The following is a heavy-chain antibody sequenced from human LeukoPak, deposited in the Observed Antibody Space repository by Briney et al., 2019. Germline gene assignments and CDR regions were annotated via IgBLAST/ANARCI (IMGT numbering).Heavy chain of an antibody. J-gene: IGHJ6*02. CDR2: ISSSGSTI. V-gene: IGHV3-11*01. CDR1: GFTFSDYY. D-gene: IGHD3-10*01. Sequence: GGSLRLSCAASGFTFSDYYMSWIRQAPGKGLEWVSYISSSGSTIYYADSVKGRFTISRDNAKNSLYLQMNSLRAEGTAVYYCAFFSDYYYGMDVWGQGTTVTVSS. CDR3: AFFSDYYYGMDV.